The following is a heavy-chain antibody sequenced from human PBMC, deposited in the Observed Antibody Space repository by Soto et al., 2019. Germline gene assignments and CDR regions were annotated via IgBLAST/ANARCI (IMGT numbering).Heavy chain of an antibody. Sequence: LQESGPGLVKPSQTLSLTCFVSGYSITAGGYYWSWIRHHPGKGLEWIGSFYSSGSIIYNPSLRSRVSISGDTSSNQFSMSLTSVTAADTARYYCARWRDVVATHDSWGQGTLVTVSS. J-gene: IGHJ4*02. D-gene: IGHD5-12*01. CDR2: FYSSGSI. CDR3: ARWRDVVATHDS. V-gene: IGHV4-31*03. CDR1: GYSITAGGYY.